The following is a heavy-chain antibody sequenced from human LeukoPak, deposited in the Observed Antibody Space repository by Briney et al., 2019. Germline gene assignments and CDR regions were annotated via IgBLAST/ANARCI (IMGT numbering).Heavy chain of an antibody. CDR3: AKDNRRHYTSGPNPDSLH. D-gene: IGHD6-19*01. Sequence: GGSLRLSCAGSGFIFNNYAMHWVRQPPGKGLEWVSGISWNSGSIDYADSVKGRFTISRDNAKNSLHLQMNSLRVEDTAFYYCAKDNRRHYTSGPNPDSLHWGQGALVTVSS. J-gene: IGHJ4*02. CDR2: ISWNSGSI. V-gene: IGHV3-9*01. CDR1: GFIFNNYA.